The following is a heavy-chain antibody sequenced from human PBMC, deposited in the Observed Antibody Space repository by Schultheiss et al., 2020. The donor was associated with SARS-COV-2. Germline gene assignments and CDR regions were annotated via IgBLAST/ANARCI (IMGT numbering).Heavy chain of an antibody. D-gene: IGHD2-8*01. V-gene: IGHV3-23*01. J-gene: IGHJ1*01. CDR3: ARVGRDCSHGICYNAEYFQH. CDR2: ISGSGGST. Sequence: GESLKISCAASGFSFRSYWMHWVRQAPGKGLVWVSAISGSGGSTYYADSVKGRFTISRDNSKNTLYLQMNSLRAEDTAVYYCARVGRDCSHGICYNAEYFQHWGQGTLVTVSS. CDR1: GFSFRSYW.